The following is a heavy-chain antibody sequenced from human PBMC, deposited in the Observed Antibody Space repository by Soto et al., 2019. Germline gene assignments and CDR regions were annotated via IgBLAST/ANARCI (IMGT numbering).Heavy chain of an antibody. J-gene: IGHJ4*02. V-gene: IGHV5-51*01. D-gene: IGHD1-1*01. CDR2: IYPGDSDT. Sequence: GESLKITCKGSVYSFTTYWIAWVRQMPGKGLEWMGVIYPGDSDTRYSPSFQGQVTISADKSISTAYLQWSSLKASDTAMYYCARRRYNYDNYFDYWGQGTLVTVSS. CDR1: VYSFTTYW. CDR3: ARRRYNYDNYFDY.